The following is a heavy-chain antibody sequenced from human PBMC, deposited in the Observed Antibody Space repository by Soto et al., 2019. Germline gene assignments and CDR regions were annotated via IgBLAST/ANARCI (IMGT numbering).Heavy chain of an antibody. V-gene: IGHV3-33*01. CDR1: GFIFTSYG. Sequence: QVQLVESGGGVVQPGRSLRLSCAASGFIFTSYGMNWVRQAPGKGLELVAIISYDGTQRYYADSVKGPFTISRDISKNTVYLQMDSLRADDTAMYYCARVGYSGKDWPGDYWGQGTLVSVSS. J-gene: IGHJ4*02. CDR3: ARVGYSGKDWPGDY. CDR2: ISYDGTQR. D-gene: IGHD5-12*01.